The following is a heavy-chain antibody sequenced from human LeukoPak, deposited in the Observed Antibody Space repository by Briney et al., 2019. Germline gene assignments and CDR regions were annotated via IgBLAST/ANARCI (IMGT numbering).Heavy chain of an antibody. D-gene: IGHD1-26*01. Sequence: GGSLRLSCATSRFNFEDYAMNWVRQAPGKGLEWLGLITSKAYGGTTDLAASVKDRFSISRDESKPIAYLQMNSLKIEDTGVYYCTREVERGGSYWGGDSWGQGTLVTVSS. V-gene: IGHV3-49*04. CDR1: RFNFEDYA. J-gene: IGHJ4*02. CDR3: TREVERGGSYWGGDS. CDR2: ITSKAYGGTT.